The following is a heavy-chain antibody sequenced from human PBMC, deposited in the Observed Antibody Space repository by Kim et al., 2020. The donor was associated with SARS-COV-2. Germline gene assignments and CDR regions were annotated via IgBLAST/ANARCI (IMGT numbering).Heavy chain of an antibody. CDR2: INNGGQT. CDR3: ARDIVPGHDGFDI. D-gene: IGHD2-15*01. J-gene: IGHJ3*02. V-gene: IGHV3-53*01. CDR1: GFIVSVNH. Sequence: GGSLRLSCAASGFIVSVNHMNWVRQAPGTGLEWVSLINNGGQTYYADSAKGRFTISKDNSKNTLYLHMDSLRAEDTAMYYCARDIVPGHDGFDIWVQGTISTVSS.